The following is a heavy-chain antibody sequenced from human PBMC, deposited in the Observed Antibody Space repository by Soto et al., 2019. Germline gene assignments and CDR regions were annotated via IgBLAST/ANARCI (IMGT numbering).Heavy chain of an antibody. CDR3: ARDYSGYSEEGAFDI. CDR2: ISSSSSYI. CDR1: GFTFSSYS. V-gene: IGHV3-21*01. Sequence: VQLVESGGGLVKPGGSLRLSCAASGFTFSSYSMNWVRQAPGKGLEWVSSISSSSSYIYYADSVKGRFTISRDNAKNSLYLQMNSLRAEDTAVYYCARDYSGYSEEGAFDIWGQGTMVTVSS. J-gene: IGHJ3*02. D-gene: IGHD5-12*01.